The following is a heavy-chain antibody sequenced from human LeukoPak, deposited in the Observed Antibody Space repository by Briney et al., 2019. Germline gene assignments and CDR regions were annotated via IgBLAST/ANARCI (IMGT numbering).Heavy chain of an antibody. V-gene: IGHV4-31*03. CDR2: IYYSGST. D-gene: IGHD6-19*01. J-gene: IGHJ4*02. CDR3: ARLSSGWYTIDY. CDR1: GGSISSGGYY. Sequence: TLSLTCTVSGGSISSGGYYWSWIRQHPGKGLEWIGYIYYSGSTYYNPSLKSRVTISVDTSKNQFSLKLSSVTAADTAVYYCARLSSGWYTIDYWGQGTLVTVSS.